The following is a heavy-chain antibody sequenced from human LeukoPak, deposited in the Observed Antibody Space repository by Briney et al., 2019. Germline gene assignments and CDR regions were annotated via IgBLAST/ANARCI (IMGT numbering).Heavy chain of an antibody. J-gene: IGHJ4*02. CDR1: GFTFSSYS. V-gene: IGHV3-21*01. D-gene: IGHD3-22*01. Sequence: GSLRLSCAASGFTFSSYSMNWVRPAPGKGLEWVSSINSSSSYIYYAGSVKGRFTISRDDAKNSLYLQMNSLRAEETAVYYCARVSVVIKGDRRGAFDYWGQGTLVTVSS. CDR2: INSSSSYI. CDR3: ARVSVVIKGDRRGAFDY.